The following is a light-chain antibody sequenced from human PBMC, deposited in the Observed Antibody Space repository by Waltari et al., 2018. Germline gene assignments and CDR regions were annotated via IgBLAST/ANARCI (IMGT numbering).Light chain of an antibody. Sequence: EIVMTQSPATLSVSPGERATLSCRASQSISINLAWYQHTRGQAPRLLMYGASTRATGIPSRFSGSGSGTEFTLTISSLQSEDFAVYYCQHYHNWPPWTFGQGTKVEMK. CDR3: QHYHNWPPWT. J-gene: IGKJ1*01. CDR2: GAS. CDR1: QSISIN. V-gene: IGKV3-15*01.